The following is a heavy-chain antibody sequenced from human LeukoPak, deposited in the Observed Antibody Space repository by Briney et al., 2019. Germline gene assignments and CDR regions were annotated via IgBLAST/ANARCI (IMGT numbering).Heavy chain of an antibody. CDR2: ISSSSSTI. CDR1: GFTFSSYS. CDR3: ARVPERYYYGSGSYTFDY. D-gene: IGHD3-10*01. J-gene: IGHJ4*02. Sequence: PGGSLRLSCAASGFTFSSYSMNWVRQAPGKGLEWVSYISSSSSTIYYADSVKGRFTISRDNAKNSLYLQMNSLRAEDTAVYYCARVPERYYYGSGSYTFDYWGQGTLVTVSS. V-gene: IGHV3-48*01.